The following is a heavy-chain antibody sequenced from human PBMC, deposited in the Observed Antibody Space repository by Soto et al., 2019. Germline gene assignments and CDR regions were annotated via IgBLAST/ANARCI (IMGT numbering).Heavy chain of an antibody. CDR2: ISPFNGNT. D-gene: IGHD6-13*01. Sequence: QVQLVQSGAEVKKPGASVKVSCKASGYTFNTYGISWVRQAPGQGLEWMGWISPFNGNTKYAQQLQGRVTMTTDPSTSTAYMELRSLRSDDTALYYCAREYSSSWYGWFHPWGQGTLVTVSS. CDR1: GYTFNTYG. V-gene: IGHV1-18*04. J-gene: IGHJ5*02. CDR3: AREYSSSWYGWFHP.